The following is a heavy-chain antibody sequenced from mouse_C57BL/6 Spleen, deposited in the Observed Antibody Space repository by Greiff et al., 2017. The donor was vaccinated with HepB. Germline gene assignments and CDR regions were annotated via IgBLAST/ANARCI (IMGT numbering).Heavy chain of an antibody. D-gene: IGHD3-2*02. CDR2: ISNLAYSI. J-gene: IGHJ3*01. CDR1: GFTFSDYG. V-gene: IGHV5-15*01. Sequence: EVKLVESGGGLVQPGGSLKLSCAASGFTFSDYGMAWVRQAPRKGPEWVAFISNLAYSIYYADTVTGRFTISRENAKNTLYLEMSSLRSEDTAMYYCARQGGSSGYGFAYWGQGTLVTVSA. CDR3: ARQGGSSGYGFAY.